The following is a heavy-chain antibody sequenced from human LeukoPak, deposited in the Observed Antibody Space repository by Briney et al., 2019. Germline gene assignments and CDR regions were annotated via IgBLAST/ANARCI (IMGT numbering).Heavy chain of an antibody. CDR1: RFTFSSYW. V-gene: IGHV3-74*01. CDR2: INSDGSST. CDR3: ARGTPGGYFESSGYRPLYFDY. D-gene: IGHD3-22*01. J-gene: IGHJ4*02. Sequence: PGGSLRLPCAASRFTFSSYWMHWVRQAPGKGLVWVSRINSDGSSTSYADSVKGRFTISRDNAKNTLYLQMGSLRAEDMAVYYCARGTPGGYFESSGYRPLYFDYWGQGTLVTVSS.